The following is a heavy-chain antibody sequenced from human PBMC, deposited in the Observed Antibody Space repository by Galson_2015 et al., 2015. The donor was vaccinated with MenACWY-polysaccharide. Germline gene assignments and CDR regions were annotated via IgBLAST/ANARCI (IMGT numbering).Heavy chain of an antibody. CDR2: ISTGSGTR. V-gene: IGHV3-48*02. D-gene: IGHD5-12*01. CDR3: TTDGATGWSLDS. Sequence: SLRLSCAASGFIFNTYNMNWVRQAPGKGLEWLSYISTGSGTRSYADSVKGRFTISRDNTRNSLYLQIDSLGDEDTAVYYCTTDGATGWSLDSWGQGTLFIVSS. CDR1: GFIFNTYN. J-gene: IGHJ4*02.